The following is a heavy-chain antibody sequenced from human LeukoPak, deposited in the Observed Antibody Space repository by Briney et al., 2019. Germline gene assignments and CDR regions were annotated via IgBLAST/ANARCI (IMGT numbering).Heavy chain of an antibody. J-gene: IGHJ1*01. CDR3: AKDSGIAAAGTGEYFQH. V-gene: IGHV3-9*03. CDR2: ISWNSGSI. Sequence: AGGSLRLSCAASGFTFDDYAMRWVRQAPGKGLEWVSGISWNSGSIGYAHSVKGRFTISRDNAKNSLYLQMNSLRAEDMALYYCAKDSGIAAAGTGEYFQHWGQGTLVTVSS. D-gene: IGHD6-13*01. CDR1: GFTFDDYA.